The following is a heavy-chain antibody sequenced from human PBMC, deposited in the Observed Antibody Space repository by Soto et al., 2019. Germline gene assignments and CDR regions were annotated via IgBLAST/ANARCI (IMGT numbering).Heavy chain of an antibody. CDR2: ISRGGSVI. Sequence: LRLSCAASGFSFSDSYMSWIRQAPGKGLEWVSYISRGGSVIYYADSVKGRFTISRDDAKNSLYLQMNSLRAEDTAIYYCASDSHAVDLGYWGQGTLVTVSS. V-gene: IGHV3-11*01. D-gene: IGHD3-10*01. CDR3: ASDSHAVDLGY. J-gene: IGHJ4*02. CDR1: GFSFSDSY.